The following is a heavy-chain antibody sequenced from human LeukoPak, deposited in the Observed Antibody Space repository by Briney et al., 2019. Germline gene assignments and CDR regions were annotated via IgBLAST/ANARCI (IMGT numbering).Heavy chain of an antibody. CDR1: GFTFSNYG. D-gene: IGHD2-15*01. CDR2: ISPRGGGT. CDR3: AKEEGTYCSGGSCYPMFDY. J-gene: IGHJ4*02. V-gene: IGHV3-23*01. Sequence: PGGSLRLSCAASGFTFSNYGMNWVRQAPGKGLEWLSGISPRGGGTYCADSVKGRFTISRDNSKNTLYLQMNSLRAEDTAVYYCAKEEGTYCSGGSCYPMFDYWGQGTLVTVSS.